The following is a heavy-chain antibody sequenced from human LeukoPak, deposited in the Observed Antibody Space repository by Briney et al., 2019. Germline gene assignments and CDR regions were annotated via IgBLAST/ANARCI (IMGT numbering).Heavy chain of an antibody. Sequence: GGSLRLSCAASGFTFSSYSMNWVRQAPGKGLEWVSYISSSSSTMYYADSVKGRFTISRDNSKNSLYLQMNNLRAEDTAIYYCAKAFHGLDSNSWYVTFDSWGQGTPVTVSS. CDR3: AKAFHGLDSNSWYVTFDS. J-gene: IGHJ4*02. D-gene: IGHD6-13*01. CDR1: GFTFSSYS. CDR2: ISSSSSTM. V-gene: IGHV3-48*01.